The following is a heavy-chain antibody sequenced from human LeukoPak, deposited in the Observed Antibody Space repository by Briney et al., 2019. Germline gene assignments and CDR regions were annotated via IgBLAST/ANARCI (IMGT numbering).Heavy chain of an antibody. CDR3: ARDHYGSGSYDY. J-gene: IGHJ4*02. V-gene: IGHV4-38-2*02. Sequence: SETLSLTCTVSGYSISSGYYWGWIRQPPGKGLEWIGSIYHSGSTYYNPSLKSRVTISVDTSKNQFSLKLSSVTAADTAVCYCARDHYGSGSYDYWGQGTLVTVSS. CDR1: GYSISSGYY. CDR2: IYHSGST. D-gene: IGHD3-10*01.